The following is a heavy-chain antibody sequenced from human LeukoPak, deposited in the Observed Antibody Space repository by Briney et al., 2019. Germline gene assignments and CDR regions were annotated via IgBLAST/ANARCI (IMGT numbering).Heavy chain of an antibody. CDR3: AKVIFPKNSWKFPFDY. V-gene: IGHV4-59*11. D-gene: IGHD1-1*01. CDR1: GGSISSHF. Sequence: SETLSLTCTVSGGSISSHFWTWIRQPPGKGLEWIGYIHYSGSTNYNPSLKSRVSISVDTSKNEFSLKLSSVTAADTAVYYCAKVIFPKNSWKFPFDYWGQGTLVTVSS. CDR2: IHYSGST. J-gene: IGHJ4*02.